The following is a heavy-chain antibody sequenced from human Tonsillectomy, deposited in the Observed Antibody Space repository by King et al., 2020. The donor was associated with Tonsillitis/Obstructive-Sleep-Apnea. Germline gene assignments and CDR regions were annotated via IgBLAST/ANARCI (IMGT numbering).Heavy chain of an antibody. CDR3: ARGGDIVVVPAARADAFDI. V-gene: IGHV3-48*03. Sequence: VQLVQSGGGLVQPGGSLRLSCAASGFTFSSYEMNWVRQAPGKGLEWVSYISSSGSTIYYADSVKGRFTISRDNAKNSLYLQMNSLRAEDTAVYYCARGGDIVVVPAARADAFDIWGQGTMVTVSS. CDR1: GFTFSSYE. D-gene: IGHD2-2*01. J-gene: IGHJ3*02. CDR2: ISSSGSTI.